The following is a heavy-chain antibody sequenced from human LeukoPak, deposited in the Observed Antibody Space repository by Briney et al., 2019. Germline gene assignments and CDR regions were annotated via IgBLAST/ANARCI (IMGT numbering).Heavy chain of an antibody. V-gene: IGHV4-39*07. Sequence: PSETLSLTCTVSGGSISSSSYYWGWIRQPPGKGLEWIGSIYYSGSTYYNPSLKSRVTISVDTSKNQFSLKLSSVTAADTAVYYCARDYNDDFDYWGQGTLVTVSS. CDR3: ARDYNDDFDY. CDR2: IYYSGST. CDR1: GGSISSSSYY. J-gene: IGHJ4*02. D-gene: IGHD1-1*01.